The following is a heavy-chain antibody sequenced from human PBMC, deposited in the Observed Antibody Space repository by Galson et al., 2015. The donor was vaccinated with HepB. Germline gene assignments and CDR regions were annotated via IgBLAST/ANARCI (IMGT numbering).Heavy chain of an antibody. D-gene: IGHD3-3*01. CDR1: GYTFTSYG. J-gene: IGHJ6*03. CDR2: ISAYNGNT. V-gene: IGHV1-18*01. CDR3: AREVGNYDFWSGYYSAPYYYYMDV. Sequence: SVKVSCKASGYTFTSYGISWVRQAPGQGLEWMGWISAYNGNTNYAQKLQGRVTMTTDTSTSTAYMELRSLRSDDTAVYYCAREVGNYDFWSGYYSAPYYYYMDVWGKGTTVTVSS.